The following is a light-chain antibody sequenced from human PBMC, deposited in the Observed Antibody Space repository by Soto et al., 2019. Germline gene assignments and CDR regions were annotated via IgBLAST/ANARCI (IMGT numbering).Light chain of an antibody. CDR2: GAS. CDR1: QSVSSN. V-gene: IGKV3-15*01. Sequence: EIVMTQSPATLSVSPGERATLSCRASQSVSSNLAWYQQKPGQAPRLLIYGASTRATGIPARFSGSGSGTEFTLTISSLQSEDFAVYYCQQYNNWPPLTFGPATKVDIK. CDR3: QQYNNWPPLT. J-gene: IGKJ3*01.